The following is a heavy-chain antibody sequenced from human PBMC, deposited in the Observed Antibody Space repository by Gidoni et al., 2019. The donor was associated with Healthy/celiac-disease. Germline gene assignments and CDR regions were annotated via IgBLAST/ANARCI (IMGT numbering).Heavy chain of an antibody. J-gene: IGHJ5*02. CDR2: IWYDGSNK. CDR3: ARDYYYGSGSQNWFDP. Sequence: QVQLVESGGGVVQPGRSLRLSCAASGFTFSSYGMPWVRQAPGKGLEWVAVIWYDGSNKYYADSVKGRFTISRDNSKNTLYLQMNSLRAEDTAVYYCARDYYYGSGSQNWFDPWGQGTLVTVSS. D-gene: IGHD3-10*01. V-gene: IGHV3-33*01. CDR1: GFTFSSYG.